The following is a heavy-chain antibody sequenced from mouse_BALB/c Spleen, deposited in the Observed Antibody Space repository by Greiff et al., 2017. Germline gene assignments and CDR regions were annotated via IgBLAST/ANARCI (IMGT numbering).Heavy chain of an antibody. V-gene: IGHV2-9*02. D-gene: IGHD2-1*01. CDR2: IWAGGST. J-gene: IGHJ3*01. Sequence: VQRVESGPGLVAPSQSLSITCTVSGFSLTSYGVHWVRQPPGKGLEWLGVIWAGGSTNYNSALMSRLSISKDNSKSQVFLKMNSLQTDDTAMYYCARGHYGNPSWFAYWGQGTLVTVSA. CDR3: ARGHYGNPSWFAY. CDR1: GFSLTSYG.